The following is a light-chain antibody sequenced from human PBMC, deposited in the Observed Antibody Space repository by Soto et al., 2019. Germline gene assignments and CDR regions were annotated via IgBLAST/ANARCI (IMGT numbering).Light chain of an antibody. CDR1: SSDVGGYNY. CDR3: SSYSSNTTFG. CDR2: DVT. J-gene: IGLJ1*01. Sequence: QSALTQPASVSGSPGQSISISGTGTSSDVGGYNYGSWYQQHPGKDPKLMMSDVTNRPSGVSNRFSGSKSGNTASLTISVLLAEDEASYYCSSYSSNTTFGFGTGTTLTVL. V-gene: IGLV2-14*03.